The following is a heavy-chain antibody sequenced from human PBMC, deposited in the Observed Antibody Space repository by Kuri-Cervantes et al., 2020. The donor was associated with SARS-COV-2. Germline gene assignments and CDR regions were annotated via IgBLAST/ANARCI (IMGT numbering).Heavy chain of an antibody. D-gene: IGHD3-3*01. CDR1: GFTFSSYW. J-gene: IGHJ4*02. CDR3: AKDFLSGYYYFDY. Sequence: GGSLRLSCAASGFTFSSYWMSWVRQAPGKGLEWAANIKQDGSEKYYVDSVKGRFTISRDNAKNSPYLQMNSLRDEDTAVYYCAKDFLSGYYYFDYWGQGTLVTVSS. V-gene: IGHV3-7*01. CDR2: IKQDGSEK.